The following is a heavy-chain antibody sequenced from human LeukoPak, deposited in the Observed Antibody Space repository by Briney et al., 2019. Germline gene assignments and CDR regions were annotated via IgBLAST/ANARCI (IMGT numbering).Heavy chain of an antibody. D-gene: IGHD1-26*01. V-gene: IGHV3-23*01. CDR3: VKDYQVGNSPAFGDY. Sequence: PGGSLRLSCAASGFTFSSYAMSWVRQAPGKGLEWVSGISDTGGSAYYADSVKGRFTISRDNSRNTMYLQMNSLRVEDTAVYYCVKDYQVGNSPAFGDYWGQGTLVTISS. J-gene: IGHJ4*02. CDR2: ISDTGGSA. CDR1: GFTFSSYA.